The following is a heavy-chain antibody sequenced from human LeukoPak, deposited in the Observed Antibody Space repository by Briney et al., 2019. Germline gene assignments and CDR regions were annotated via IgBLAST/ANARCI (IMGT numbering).Heavy chain of an antibody. CDR2: ISVSGGST. D-gene: IGHD3-16*01. CDR3: AKDLGPRWYFDL. Sequence: GGSLRLSCAASGFTFSTYAMSWVRQAPGKGLDWVSAISVSGGSTYYADSVKGRFTISRGNSKNTLYLQMNSLTAEDTAVYYCAKDLGPRWYFDLWGRGTLVTVSS. CDR1: GFTFSTYA. V-gene: IGHV3-23*01. J-gene: IGHJ2*01.